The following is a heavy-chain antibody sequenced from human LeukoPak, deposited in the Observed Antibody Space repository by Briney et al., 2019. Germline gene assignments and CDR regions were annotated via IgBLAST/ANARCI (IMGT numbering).Heavy chain of an antibody. CDR3: ASGREDDDAFAI. D-gene: IGHD1-14*01. CDR2: FYTSGRT. V-gene: IGHV4-39*06. Sequence: SETLSLTCTVSGGSISSSSYYWGWIRQPRGKGLEWIGNFYTSGRTNYNPSLKSRVTMSVDTSMNQFALKLSSVTAADTAVYYCASGREDDDAFAIWGQGTMVTVSS. J-gene: IGHJ3*02. CDR1: GGSISSSSYY.